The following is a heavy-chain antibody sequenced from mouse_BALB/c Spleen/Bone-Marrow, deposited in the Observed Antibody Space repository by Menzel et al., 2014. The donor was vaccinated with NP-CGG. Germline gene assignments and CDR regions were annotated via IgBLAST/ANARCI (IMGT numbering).Heavy chain of an antibody. CDR2: ICPGDGDT. CDR3: ARGRGWYFDY. J-gene: IGHJ2*01. Sequence: VKLMESGAELVRPGSSVKISCKASGYAFSSYWMNWVKQRPGQGLEWIGQICPGDGDTNYNGKFKGKATLTADKSSSTAYMQLSGLTSEDSAVYFCARGRGWYFDYWGQGTTLTVSS. V-gene: IGHV1-80*01. CDR1: GYAFSSYW. D-gene: IGHD2-3*01.